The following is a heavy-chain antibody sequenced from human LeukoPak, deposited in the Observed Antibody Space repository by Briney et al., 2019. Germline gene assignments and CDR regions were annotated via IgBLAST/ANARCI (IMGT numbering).Heavy chain of an antibody. J-gene: IGHJ6*02. CDR1: GYTFTSYA. CDR2: INAGNGNT. Sequence: ASVKVSCKASGYTFTSYAMDWVRQAPGQRLEWMGWINAGNGNTKYSQKFQGRVTITRDRSASTVYREMSSLRSEATAVYYCARADRDGMDVWGQGTTVTVSS. CDR3: ARADRDGMDV. V-gene: IGHV1-3*01.